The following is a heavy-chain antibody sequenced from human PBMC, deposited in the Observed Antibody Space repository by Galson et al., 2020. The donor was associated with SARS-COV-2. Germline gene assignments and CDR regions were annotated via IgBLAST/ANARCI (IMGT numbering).Heavy chain of an antibody. D-gene: IGHD3-10*01. V-gene: IGHV3-30*18. Sequence: QLGESLKISCAASGFTFSSYGMHWVRQAPGKGLEWVAVISYDGSNKYYADSVKGRFTISRDNSKNTLYLQMNSLRAEDTAVYYCAKGDFTMVRGVLCLDHYYYGMDVWGQGTTVTVSS. J-gene: IGHJ6*02. CDR2: ISYDGSNK. CDR1: GFTFSSYG. CDR3: AKGDFTMVRGVLCLDHYYYGMDV.